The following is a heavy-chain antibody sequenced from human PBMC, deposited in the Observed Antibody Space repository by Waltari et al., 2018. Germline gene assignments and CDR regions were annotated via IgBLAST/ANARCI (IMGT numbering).Heavy chain of an antibody. CDR3: ARTPFLETGYYMDV. CDR1: GGSISSGNYY. V-gene: IGHV4-61*09. D-gene: IGHD3-3*02. CDR2: LFDGGRT. J-gene: IGHJ6*03. Sequence: QVLLQESGPGLVKPSQTLSLTCTVSGGSISSGNYYWNWIRQPAGKGLEWIGYLFDGGRTNYNPSLKSRVIMSLDTSKNQFSLKLSSVTAADTAVYYCARTPFLETGYYMDVWGKGTTVTVSS.